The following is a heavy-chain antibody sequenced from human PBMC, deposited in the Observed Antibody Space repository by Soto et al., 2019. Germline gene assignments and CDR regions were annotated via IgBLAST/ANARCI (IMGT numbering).Heavy chain of an antibody. V-gene: IGHV3-21*01. CDR2: ISSSSSYI. CDR1: GFTFSSYS. J-gene: IGHJ6*02. Sequence: PGGSLRLSCAASGFTFSSYSMNWVRQAPGKGLEWVSSISSSSSYIYYADSVKGRFTISRDNAKNSLYLQMNSLRAEDTAVYYCARACSSTSCSGYYYYGMDVWGQGTTVT. D-gene: IGHD2-2*01. CDR3: ARACSSTSCSGYYYYGMDV.